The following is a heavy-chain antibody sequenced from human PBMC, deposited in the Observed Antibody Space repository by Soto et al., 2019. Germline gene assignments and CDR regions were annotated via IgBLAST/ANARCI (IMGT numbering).Heavy chain of an antibody. J-gene: IGHJ5*02. CDR3: ANIYYYGSGSYYTHNWFDP. Sequence: SVKVSCKASAGTFSSYAISWVRQAPGQGLEWMGGIIPIFGTANYAQKFQGRVTITADESTSTAYMELSSLRSEDTAVYYCANIYYYGSGSYYTHNWFDPWGQGTLVTVSS. CDR1: AGTFSSYA. CDR2: IIPIFGTA. V-gene: IGHV1-69*13. D-gene: IGHD3-10*01.